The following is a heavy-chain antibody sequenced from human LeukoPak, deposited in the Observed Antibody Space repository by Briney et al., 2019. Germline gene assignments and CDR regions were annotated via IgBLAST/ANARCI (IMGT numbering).Heavy chain of an antibody. CDR1: GFSFDDYA. Sequence: GGSLRLSCAASGFSFDDYAMHWVRQAPGKGLEWVAGISWNSGSMDYVDSVKGRFTISRDNAKNSVYLQMNNVRAEDTAVYYCARGGSSDVFDIWGQGTLVTVSS. CDR2: ISWNSGSM. V-gene: IGHV3-9*01. CDR3: ARGGSSDVFDI. J-gene: IGHJ3*02.